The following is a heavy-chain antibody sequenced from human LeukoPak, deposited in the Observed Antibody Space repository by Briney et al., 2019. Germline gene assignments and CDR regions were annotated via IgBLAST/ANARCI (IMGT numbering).Heavy chain of an antibody. CDR3: ARDSGYGLAFDY. J-gene: IGHJ4*02. V-gene: IGHV3-21*01. Sequence: PGGSLRLSCAASGFTFSSYSMNWVRQAPGKGLEWVSSISSSSSYIYYADSMKGRFTISRDNAKNSLYLQMNSLRAEDTAVYYCARDSGYGLAFDYWGQGTLVTVSS. CDR2: ISSSSSYI. CDR1: GFTFSSYS. D-gene: IGHD5-12*01.